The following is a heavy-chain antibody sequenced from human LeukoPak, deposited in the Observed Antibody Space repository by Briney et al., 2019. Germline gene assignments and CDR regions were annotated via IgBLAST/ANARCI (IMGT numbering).Heavy chain of an antibody. J-gene: IGHJ5*02. CDR2: INHSGST. Sequence: SETLSLTCAVYGGSFSGYYWSRIRQPPGKGLEWIGEINHSGSTNYNPSLKSRVTISVDTSKNQFSLKLTSVTAADTAVYYCARQGIVGLINNWFDPWGQGTLVTVS. CDR3: ARQGIVGLINNWFDP. D-gene: IGHD1-26*01. V-gene: IGHV4-34*01. CDR1: GGSFSGYY.